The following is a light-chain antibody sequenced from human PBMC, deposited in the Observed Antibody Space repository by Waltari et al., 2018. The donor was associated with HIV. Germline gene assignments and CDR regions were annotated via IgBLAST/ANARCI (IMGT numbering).Light chain of an antibody. Sequence: QSALTQPASVSGSPGQSITISCTGTSSDVGGYNYVSWYQQHPGKAPKLMIDEVSNRRSGVSNSLSGSKSGNTASLTISGLQAEDEADYYCSSYTSSSTPWVFGGGTKLTVL. CDR3: SSYTSSSTPWV. V-gene: IGLV2-14*01. CDR1: SSDVGGYNY. CDR2: EVS. J-gene: IGLJ2*01.